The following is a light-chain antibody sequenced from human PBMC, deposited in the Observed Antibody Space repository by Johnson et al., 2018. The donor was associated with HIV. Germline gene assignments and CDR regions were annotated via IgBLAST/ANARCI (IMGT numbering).Light chain of an antibody. CDR1: SSNIGNNY. CDR2: DNN. V-gene: IGLV1-51*01. J-gene: IGLJ1*01. Sequence: QSVLTQPPSVSAAPGQKVTISCSGSSSNIGNNYVSWYQQLPGTAPKLLIYDNNKRPSGIPDRFSGYKSGTSATLGINGLQTGDEADYYCGTWDTSLTAFVFGTGPKFTGL. CDR3: GTWDTSLTAFV.